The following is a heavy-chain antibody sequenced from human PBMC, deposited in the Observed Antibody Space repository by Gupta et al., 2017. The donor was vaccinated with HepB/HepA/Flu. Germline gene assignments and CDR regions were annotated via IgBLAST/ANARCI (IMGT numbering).Heavy chain of an antibody. CDR2: INPSGDTT. CDR1: GYIFTTYY. CDR3: ARVGPPVYYDSRGDYSPGDY. Sequence: QVQLVQSGAEVKKPGASVKVSCKASGYIFTTYYIHWVRQAPGQGLEWMGIINPSGDTTSYAQKFQGRVTMTRDTSTNTVYLELSSLRSEDTAIYYCARVGPPVYYDSRGDYSPGDYWGQGTLVTVSS. J-gene: IGHJ4*02. V-gene: IGHV1-46*01. D-gene: IGHD3-22*01.